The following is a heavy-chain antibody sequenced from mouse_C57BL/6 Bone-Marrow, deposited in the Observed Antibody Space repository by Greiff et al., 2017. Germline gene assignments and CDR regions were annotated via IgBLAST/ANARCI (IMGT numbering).Heavy chain of an antibody. CDR2: INPNYGTT. CDR1: GYSFTDYN. V-gene: IGHV1-39*01. J-gene: IGHJ4*01. D-gene: IGHD1-1*01. CDR3: ARGTTVVATPYYAMDY. Sequence: VQLQQSGPELVKPGASVKISCKASGYSFTDYNMNWVKQSNGKSLEWIGVINPNYGTTSYNQKFKGKATLTVDQSSSTAYMQLNSLTAEDSAVYYCARGTTVVATPYYAMDYWGQGTSVTVAS.